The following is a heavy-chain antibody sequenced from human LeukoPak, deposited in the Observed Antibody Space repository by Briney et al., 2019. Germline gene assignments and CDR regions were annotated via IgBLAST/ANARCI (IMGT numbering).Heavy chain of an antibody. CDR1: GFTFGRYT. J-gene: IGHJ3*02. CDR3: AKDLDYGSDASDI. Sequence: PGGSLRLSCAASGFTFGRYTMSWVRQAPGKGLEWVSAISGTGDITHYADSVKGRFTISRDNSKNTLFLRMNSLRAEDTALYYCAKDLDYGSDASDIWGQGTMVTVSS. V-gene: IGHV3-23*01. CDR2: ISGTGDIT. D-gene: IGHD3-10*01.